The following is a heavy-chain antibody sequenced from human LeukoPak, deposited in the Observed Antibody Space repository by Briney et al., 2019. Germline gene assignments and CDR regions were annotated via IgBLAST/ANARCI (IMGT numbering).Heavy chain of an antibody. Sequence: SETLSLTCTVPGGSISYYYWNWIRQPAGKGLEWIGRIYTSGRTYYNPSLKSRVSMSVDTSKNQFSLKLSSVTAADTAVYYCARLSTVTTSFDYWGQGTLVTVSS. CDR2: IYTSGRT. J-gene: IGHJ4*02. D-gene: IGHD4-11*01. V-gene: IGHV4-4*07. CDR1: GGSISYYY. CDR3: ARLSTVTTSFDY.